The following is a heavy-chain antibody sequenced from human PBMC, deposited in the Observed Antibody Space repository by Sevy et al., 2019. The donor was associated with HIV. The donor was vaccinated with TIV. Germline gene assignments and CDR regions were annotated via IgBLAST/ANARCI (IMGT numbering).Heavy chain of an antibody. V-gene: IGHV3-23*01. J-gene: IGHJ6*02. Sequence: GGSLRLSCAASGFTFSSYAMSWVRQAPGKGLEWVSAISGGGGSTYYADSVKGRFTISRDNSKNTLYLQMNSLRAEDTAVYYCAKAIRITMVPREVYYGMDVWGQGTTVTVSS. CDR1: GFTFSSYA. CDR2: ISGGGGST. D-gene: IGHD3-10*01. CDR3: AKAIRITMVPREVYYGMDV.